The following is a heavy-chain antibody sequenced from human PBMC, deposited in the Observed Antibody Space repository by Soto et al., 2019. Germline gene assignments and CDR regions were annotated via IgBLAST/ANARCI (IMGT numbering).Heavy chain of an antibody. Sequence: GASVKVSCKASGGTFSSYTITWVRQAPGQGLEWMGRIIPILGIANYAQKFQGRVTITADKSTSTAYMELSSLRSEDTAVYYCARDWGLHSSSEYHFDYWGQGTLVTVSS. D-gene: IGHD6-6*01. CDR3: ARDWGLHSSSEYHFDY. CDR1: GGTFSSYT. CDR2: IIPILGIA. V-gene: IGHV1-69*04. J-gene: IGHJ4*02.